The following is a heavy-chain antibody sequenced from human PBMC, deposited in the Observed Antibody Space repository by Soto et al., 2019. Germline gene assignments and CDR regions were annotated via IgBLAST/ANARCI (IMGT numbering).Heavy chain of an antibody. CDR2: IYHSGST. D-gene: IGHD5-18*01. J-gene: IGHJ1*01. CDR3: ARDGYYEYFRY. Sequence: WETLSLTCTVSGGSVSSGNDYWSWIRQPPGKGLEWIGYIYHSGSTNYNPSLKSRLTISGDTSKNQVSLKLTSVTAADTAVYYCARDGYYEYFRYWGQGTLVTVSS. CDR1: GGSVSSGNDY. V-gene: IGHV4-61*01.